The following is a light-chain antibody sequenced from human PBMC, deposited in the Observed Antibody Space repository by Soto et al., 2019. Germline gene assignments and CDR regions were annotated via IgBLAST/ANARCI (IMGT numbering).Light chain of an antibody. CDR1: QTVDSAY. J-gene: IGKJ1*01. CDR3: QQYGSSPQT. Sequence: EIMLTQSPATLSLSPGERATLSCGASQTVDSAYLAWYQQKPGLVPRLLIYDASGRATGIPDRFSGSGSGTDFTLTISRLEPEDFAVYYCQQYGSSPQTFGLGTKVEIK. CDR2: DAS. V-gene: IGKV3D-20*01.